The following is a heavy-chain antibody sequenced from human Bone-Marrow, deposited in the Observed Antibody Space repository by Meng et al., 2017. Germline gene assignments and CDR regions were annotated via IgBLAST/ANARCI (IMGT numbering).Heavy chain of an antibody. CDR1: GFTFSSYE. Sequence: GESLKISCAASGFTFSSYEMNWARQAPGKGLEWVSYISSSGSTIYYADSVKGRFTISRDNAKNSLYLQMNSLRAEDTAVYYCASAFTRGIVVVTDAFDIWGQGTMVTVSS. J-gene: IGHJ3*02. CDR3: ASAFTRGIVVVTDAFDI. D-gene: IGHD3-22*01. CDR2: ISSSGSTI. V-gene: IGHV3-48*03.